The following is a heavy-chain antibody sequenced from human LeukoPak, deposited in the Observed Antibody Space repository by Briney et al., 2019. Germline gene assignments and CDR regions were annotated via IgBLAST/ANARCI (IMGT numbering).Heavy chain of an antibody. Sequence: GASVKVSCKASGYIFTNYGISWVRQAPGHGLEWMGWISAYNDNTNYAQKFQGRVTMTTDTSTSTAYMELRSLRSDDTAVYYCARVASSFYYFDYWGQGTLVTVSS. CDR2: ISAYNDNT. V-gene: IGHV1-18*01. J-gene: IGHJ4*02. CDR1: GYIFTNYG. D-gene: IGHD1-26*01. CDR3: ARVASSFYYFDY.